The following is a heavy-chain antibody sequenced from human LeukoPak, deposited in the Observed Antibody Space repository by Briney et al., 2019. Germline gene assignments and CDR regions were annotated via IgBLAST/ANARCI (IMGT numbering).Heavy chain of an antibody. J-gene: IGHJ4*02. Sequence: GGSLRLSCAASGFTFSSYAMHWVRQAPGKGLEWVAVISYDGSNKYYADSVKGRFTISRDNAKNSLYLQMNSLRAEDTAVYYCASDLTSSYYFDYWGQGTLVTVSS. V-gene: IGHV3-30*04. CDR3: ASDLTSSYYFDY. D-gene: IGHD6-6*01. CDR1: GFTFSSYA. CDR2: ISYDGSNK.